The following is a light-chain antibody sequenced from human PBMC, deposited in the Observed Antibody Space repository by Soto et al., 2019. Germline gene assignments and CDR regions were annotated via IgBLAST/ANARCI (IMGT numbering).Light chain of an antibody. Sequence: QSALTQPASVSGSPGQSITISCTGTSSDVGGYNYVSWYQQHPGKAPKLMIYEVSNRPPGVSNRFSGSKSGNTASLTISGLQAEDEADYYCSSYTSKVFGTGTKLTVL. CDR2: EVS. CDR1: SSDVGGYNY. J-gene: IGLJ1*01. V-gene: IGLV2-14*01. CDR3: SSYTSKV.